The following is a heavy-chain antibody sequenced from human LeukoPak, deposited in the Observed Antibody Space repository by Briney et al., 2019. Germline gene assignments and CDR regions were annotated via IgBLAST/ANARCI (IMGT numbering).Heavy chain of an antibody. V-gene: IGHV1-18*01. CDR1: GYTFTSYG. CDR3: VRDLGDYYGSGSYYIFDY. J-gene: IGHJ4*02. D-gene: IGHD3-10*01. Sequence: ASVKVSCKASGYTFTSYGISWVRQAPGQGLEWMGWISAYNGNTNYAQKLQGRVTMTTDTSTSTAYMELRSLRSDDTAVYYCVRDLGDYYGSGSYYIFDYWGQGTLVTVSS. CDR2: ISAYNGNT.